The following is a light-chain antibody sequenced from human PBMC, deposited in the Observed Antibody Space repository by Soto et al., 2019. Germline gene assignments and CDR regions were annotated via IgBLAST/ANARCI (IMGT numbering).Light chain of an antibody. Sequence: EILLTQSPGALAVSPGEVATLSCRASQSVRDNLAWYQQKPGQAPRLLIYGASTRATGIPARVSGSGSGTDFTLTISSLEPEDFAVYYCQQCSNWPPITFGQGTRLEIK. CDR2: GAS. J-gene: IGKJ5*01. V-gene: IGKV3-11*01. CDR1: QSVRDN. CDR3: QQCSNWPPIT.